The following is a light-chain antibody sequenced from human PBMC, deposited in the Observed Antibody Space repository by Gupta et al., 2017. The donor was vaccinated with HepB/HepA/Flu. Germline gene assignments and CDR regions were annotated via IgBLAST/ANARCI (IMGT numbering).Light chain of an antibody. CDR1: QSVLYSSNNENS. V-gene: IGKV4-1*01. CDR2: WAP. CDR3: QQYYSTPYT. Sequence: EIVMTQSPDSLAVSLGETATINCQSSQSVLYSSNNENSLAWYQQKPGQPPKLLIYWAPTRESGVPDLFSGSGSGTDFTLTISSLQAEDVAVYYCQQYYSTPYTFGQGTKLEIK. J-gene: IGKJ2*01.